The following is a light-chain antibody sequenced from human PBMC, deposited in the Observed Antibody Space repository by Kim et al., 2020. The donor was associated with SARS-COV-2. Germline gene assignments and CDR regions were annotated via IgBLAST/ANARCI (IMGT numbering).Light chain of an antibody. CDR2: GRN. V-gene: IGLV3-19*01. CDR1: SLRRYY. J-gene: IGLJ2*01. CDR3: QSRDSGGNVL. Sequence: SELTQDPAVSVAVGQTVKITCQGDSLRRYYASWYQQRPRQAPVLVIYGRNNRPSGIPDRFSGSSSGNTASLTITGAQAEDEADFYCQSRDSGGNVLFGGGTQLTVL.